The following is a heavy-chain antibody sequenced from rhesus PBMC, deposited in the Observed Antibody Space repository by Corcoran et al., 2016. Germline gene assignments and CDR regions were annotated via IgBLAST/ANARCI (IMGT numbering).Heavy chain of an antibody. V-gene: IGHV5-20*01. CDR3: AKSPIAAAGLNY. D-gene: IGHD6S26*01. Sequence: EVQLVQSGAEVKRPGESLKISCKTSGYSFTSYWISWVGQMPGKGLAWMGAIDPSDSDNRHNPSFQGHVTISADKAISTAYLQWSRLKASDTATYYCAKSPIAAAGLNYWGQGVLVTVSS. CDR2: IDPSDSDN. J-gene: IGHJ4*01. CDR1: GYSFTSYW.